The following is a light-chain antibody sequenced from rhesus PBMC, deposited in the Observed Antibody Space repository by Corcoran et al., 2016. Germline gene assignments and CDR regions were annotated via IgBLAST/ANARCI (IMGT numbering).Light chain of an antibody. CDR1: QSVSSN. CDR2: GTS. Sequence: EMVMMQSPATLSLSPGERATPSCRASQSVSSNIAWYQQKPGQAPSLLVYGTSNRATGIPDRFSCSGSGTDFTLTIRSLEPEDFAVYCCQQCSGMPLTFGGGTKGEIK. J-gene: IGKJ4*01. V-gene: IGKV3-42*03. CDR3: QQCSGMPLT.